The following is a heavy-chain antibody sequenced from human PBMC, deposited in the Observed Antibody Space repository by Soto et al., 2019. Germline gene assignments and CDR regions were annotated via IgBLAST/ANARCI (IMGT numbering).Heavy chain of an antibody. CDR3: AGDVYYYASSH. Sequence: QVQLVESGGGLVKAGGSLRLSCAASGFTFSDKYMTWIRQAPGKGLQWVAKISGSGAITYYADSVRGRFTVSRDNAKNSVYLQMGSRRAEDTAVYYGAGDVYYYASSHWGQGTLVTVSS. CDR2: ISGSGAIT. D-gene: IGHD3-10*01. CDR1: GFTFSDKY. V-gene: IGHV3-11*01. J-gene: IGHJ4*02.